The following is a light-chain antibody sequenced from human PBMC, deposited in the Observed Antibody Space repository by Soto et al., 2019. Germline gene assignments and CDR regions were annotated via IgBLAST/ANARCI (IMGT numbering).Light chain of an antibody. V-gene: IGLV2-14*01. CDR1: SSDVGGYNY. CDR2: EVT. J-gene: IGLJ1*01. CDR3: SSYTSSSTLLYV. Sequence: QSVLTQPASVSGSPGQSITISCTGTSSDVGGYNYVSWYQQHPGKAPKRMIYEVTNRPSGVSNRFSGSKSGNTDSLTISGLQAEDEADYYCSSYTSSSTLLYVFGTGTKVTVL.